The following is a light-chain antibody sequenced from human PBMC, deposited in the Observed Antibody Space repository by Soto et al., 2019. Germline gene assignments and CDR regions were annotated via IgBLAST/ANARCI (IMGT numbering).Light chain of an antibody. V-gene: IGKV3-15*01. CDR2: DVS. CDR1: QGVTTN. CDR3: QQYNNWHFS. Sequence: EIVITQSPGTLSVSPGERATLSCRAGQGVTTNFAWYQQKSGQSPRLLIYDVSIRATGVPARFSGTGSETDFTLTISGLQSEDSAVYFCQQYNNWHFSFGQGTRLEIK. J-gene: IGKJ5*01.